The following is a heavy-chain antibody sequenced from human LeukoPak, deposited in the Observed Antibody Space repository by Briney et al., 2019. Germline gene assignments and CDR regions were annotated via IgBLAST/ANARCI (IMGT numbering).Heavy chain of an antibody. CDR1: GGSISSYY. D-gene: IGHD3-3*01. CDR2: INHSGSI. CDR3: ARRGDFWSGYYPGFVY. J-gene: IGHJ4*02. Sequence: PSETLSLTCTVSGGSISSYYWSWIRQPPGKGLEWIGEINHSGSINYNPSLKSRVTISVDTSKNQFSLKLSSVTAADTAVYYCARRGDFWSGYYPGFVYWGQGTLVTVSS. V-gene: IGHV4-34*01.